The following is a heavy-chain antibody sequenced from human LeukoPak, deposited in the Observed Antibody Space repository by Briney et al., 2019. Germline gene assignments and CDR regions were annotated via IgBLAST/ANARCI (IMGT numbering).Heavy chain of an antibody. CDR3: SRESSGMVATDY. J-gene: IGHJ4*02. D-gene: IGHD5-12*01. CDR2: IDPSDSYT. CDR1: GYSFTSYW. Sequence: GESLKISCKGSGYSFTSYWISWVRQMPGKGLEWMGRIDPSDSYTNYSPSFQGHVTISADKSISTAYLQWSSLKASDTAMYYCSRESSGMVATDYWGQGTLVTVSS. V-gene: IGHV5-10-1*01.